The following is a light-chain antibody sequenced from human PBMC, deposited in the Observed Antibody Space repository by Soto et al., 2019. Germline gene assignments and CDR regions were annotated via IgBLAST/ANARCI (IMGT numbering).Light chain of an antibody. CDR3: QQYHNVPYA. CDR1: QDISNF. CDR2: DAS. V-gene: IGKV1-33*01. J-gene: IGKJ2*01. Sequence: DIPMTQSPSSLSASVGDRVTITCQASQDISNFLNWFQQKLGKAPKLLIYDASNLEEGVPSRFSGSGSGTHFTFTITGLQPEDMATYYCQQYHNVPYAFGQGTKLEIK.